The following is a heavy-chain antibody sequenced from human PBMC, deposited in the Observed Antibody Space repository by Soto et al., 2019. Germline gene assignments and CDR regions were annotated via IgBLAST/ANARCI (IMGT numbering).Heavy chain of an antibody. V-gene: IGHV3-30*18. CDR3: AKGIVVVRGYYFNY. CDR2: ISYDGSNK. J-gene: IGHJ4*02. Sequence: GGSLRLSCAASGFTFSSYGMHWGRQAPGKGLEWVAVISYDGSNKYYADSVKGRFTISRDNSKNTLYLRMNSLRADDTAVYYCAKGIVVVRGYYFNYWGQGTLVTVSS. CDR1: GFTFSSYG. D-gene: IGHD3-22*01.